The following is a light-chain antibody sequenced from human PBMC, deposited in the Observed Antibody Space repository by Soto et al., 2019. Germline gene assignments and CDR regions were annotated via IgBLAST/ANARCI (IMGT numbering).Light chain of an antibody. V-gene: IGKV3-20*01. CDR3: QHYSSSPPEFT. Sequence: EIVLTQSPATLSLSPGERATLSCRASQSVSSNYLAWYQQRPGQAPRLLIFGASYRATGIPDRFSGSGSGTDFTITISRLEPEDVAVYYCQHYSSSPPEFTFGPGTKVDSK. CDR1: QSVSSNY. CDR2: GAS. J-gene: IGKJ3*01.